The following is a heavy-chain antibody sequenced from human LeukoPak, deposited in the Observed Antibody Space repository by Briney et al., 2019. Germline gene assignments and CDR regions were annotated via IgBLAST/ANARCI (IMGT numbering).Heavy chain of an antibody. CDR3: ARDARSVLLWFGELSDYGMDV. D-gene: IGHD3-10*01. J-gene: IGHJ6*04. CDR1: GFTFSSYE. V-gene: IGHV3-48*03. Sequence: GGSLRLSCAASGFTFSSYEMNWVRRAPGKGLEWVSYISSSGSTIYYADSVKGRFTISRDNAKNSLYLQMNSLRAVDTAVYYCARDARSVLLWFGELSDYGMDVWGKGTTVTVSS. CDR2: ISSSGSTI.